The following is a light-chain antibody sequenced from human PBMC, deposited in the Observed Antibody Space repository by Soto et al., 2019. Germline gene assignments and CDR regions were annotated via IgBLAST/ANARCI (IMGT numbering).Light chain of an antibody. Sequence: QSDLTQPASVSGSPGQSITISCTGTSSDVGAYNYVSWYQQHPGKAPKLMIYDVSNRPSGVSNRFSGSKSANTASLTISGLQAEDEADYYCSSYTTSSTYVFGAGTKDPVL. CDR1: SSDVGAYNY. J-gene: IGLJ1*01. V-gene: IGLV2-14*03. CDR3: SSYTTSSTYV. CDR2: DVS.